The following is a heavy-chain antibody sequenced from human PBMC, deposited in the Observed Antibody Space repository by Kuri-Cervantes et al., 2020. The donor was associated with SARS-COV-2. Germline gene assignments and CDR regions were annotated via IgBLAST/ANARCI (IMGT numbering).Heavy chain of an antibody. CDR1: GFTFSSYA. V-gene: IGHV3-23*01. Sequence: GESLKISCAASGFTFSSYAMSWVRQAPGKGLEWVSAISGIGGSTYYADSVKGRFTISRDNSKNTLYLQMNSLRAEDTAVYYCAKVSWGYYFDYWGQGTLVTVSS. CDR2: ISGIGGST. J-gene: IGHJ4*02. D-gene: IGHD3-16*01. CDR3: AKVSWGYYFDY.